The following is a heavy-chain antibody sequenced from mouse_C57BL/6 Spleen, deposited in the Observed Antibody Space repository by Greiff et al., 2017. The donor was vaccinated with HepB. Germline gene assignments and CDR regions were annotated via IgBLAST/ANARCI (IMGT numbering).Heavy chain of an antibody. CDR1: GYTFTSYW. J-gene: IGHJ4*01. CDR3: AVGGLRRTPHYAMDY. Sequence: QVQLQQPGAELVRPGTSVKLSCKASGYTFTSYWMHWVKQRPGQGLEWIGVIDPSDSYTNYNQKFKGKATLTVDTSSSTAYMQLSSLTSEDSAVYYCAVGGLRRTPHYAMDYWGQGTSVTVSS. D-gene: IGHD2-2*01. V-gene: IGHV1-59*01. CDR2: IDPSDSYT.